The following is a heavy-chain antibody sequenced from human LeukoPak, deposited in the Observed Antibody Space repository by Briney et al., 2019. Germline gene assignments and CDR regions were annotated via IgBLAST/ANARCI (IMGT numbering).Heavy chain of an antibody. CDR2: IKSKTDGGTT. CDR3: TGYCSGGSCYSLFYYYYYMDV. CDR1: GFTFSNAW. Sequence: GGSLRLSCAASGFTFSNAWMSWVRQAPGKGLEWVGRIKSKTDGGTTDYAAPVKGRFTISRDDSKNTLYLQMNSLKTEDTAVYYCTGYCSGGSCYSLFYYYYYMDVWGKGTTVTVSS. D-gene: IGHD2-15*01. J-gene: IGHJ6*03. V-gene: IGHV3-15*01.